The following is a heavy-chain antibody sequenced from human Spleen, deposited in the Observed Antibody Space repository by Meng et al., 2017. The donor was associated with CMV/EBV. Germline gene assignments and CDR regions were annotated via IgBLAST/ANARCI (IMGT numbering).Heavy chain of an antibody. CDR3: ARAQWGGFWSGYYHDY. V-gene: IGHV1-46*01. Sequence: ASVKVSCKASGYTFTSYYMHWVRQAPGQGLEWMGIINPSGGSTSYAQKFQVRVTMTRDTSTSTVYMELSSLRSEDTAVYYCARAQWGGFWSGYYHDYWGQGTLVTVSS. CDR1: GYTFTSYY. D-gene: IGHD3-3*01. CDR2: INPSGGST. J-gene: IGHJ4*02.